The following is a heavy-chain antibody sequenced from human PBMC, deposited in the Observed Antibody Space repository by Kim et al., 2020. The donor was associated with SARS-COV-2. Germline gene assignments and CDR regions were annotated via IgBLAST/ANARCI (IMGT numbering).Heavy chain of an antibody. D-gene: IGHD1-20*01. J-gene: IGHJ5*02. Sequence: SETLSLTCTVSGGSISSSSYYWGWIRQPPGKGLEWIGSIYYSGSTYYNPSLKSRVTISVDTSKNQFSLKLSSVTAADTAVYYCARAGLITGTFSLFDPWGQGTLVTVSS. CDR1: GGSISSSSYY. V-gene: IGHV4-39*01. CDR2: IYYSGST. CDR3: ARAGLITGTFSLFDP.